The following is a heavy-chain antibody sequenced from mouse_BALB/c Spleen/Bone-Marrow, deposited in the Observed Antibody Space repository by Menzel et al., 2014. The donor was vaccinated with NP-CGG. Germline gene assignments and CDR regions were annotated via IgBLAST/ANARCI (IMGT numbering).Heavy chain of an antibody. CDR1: GFDFSRYW. V-gene: IGHV4-1*02. D-gene: IGHD2-1*01. CDR3: ARPGWGNFVFVY. J-gene: IGHJ3*01. CDR2: INPDSSTI. Sequence: EVMLVESGGGPAQPGGSLKLSCAASGFDFSRYWMSWVRQAPGKGLEWIGEINPDSSTINYTPSLKDKFIISRDNAKNMLYLQMSKVRSEDTALYYCARPGWGNFVFVYWGQGTLVTVST.